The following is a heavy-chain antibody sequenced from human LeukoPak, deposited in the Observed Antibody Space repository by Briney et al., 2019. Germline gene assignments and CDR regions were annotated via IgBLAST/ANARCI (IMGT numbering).Heavy chain of an antibody. V-gene: IGHV2-5*01. Sequence: SGPTPANPTPTLTLTCTFSGFSLSTSGVGVGWIRQPPGKALEWLALTYWNDDKRYSPSLKSRLTITKDTSKNQVVLTMTNMDPVDTATYYCAHSADDYSDYVSWYFALWGRGTLVTVSS. J-gene: IGHJ2*01. CDR1: GFSLSTSGVG. CDR3: AHSADDYSDYVSWYFAL. CDR2: TYWNDDK. D-gene: IGHD4-11*01.